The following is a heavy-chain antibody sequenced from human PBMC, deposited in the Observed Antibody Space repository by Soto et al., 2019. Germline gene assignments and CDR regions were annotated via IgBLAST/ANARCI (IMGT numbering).Heavy chain of an antibody. Sequence: PGGSLRLSCAASGFTFSSYEMNWVRQAPGKGLEWVSYISSSGSTIYYADSVKGRFTISRDNAKNSLYLQMNSLRAEDTAVYYCASVDTAMAPYYYYGMDVWGQGTTLTVSS. V-gene: IGHV3-48*03. J-gene: IGHJ6*02. CDR3: ASVDTAMAPYYYYGMDV. CDR1: GFTFSSYE. D-gene: IGHD5-18*01. CDR2: ISSSGSTI.